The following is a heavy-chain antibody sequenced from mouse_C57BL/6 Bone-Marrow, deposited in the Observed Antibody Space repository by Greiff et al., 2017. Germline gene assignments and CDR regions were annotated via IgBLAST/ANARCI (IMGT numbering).Heavy chain of an antibody. D-gene: IGHD1-1*01. CDR2: ISNGGGST. CDR3: ARHPFSYYYGSSSLYWYFDV. Sequence: EVKVEESGGGLVQPGGSLKLSCAASGFTFSDYYMYWVRQTPEKRLEWVAYISNGGGSTYYLDTVKGRFTISRDNAKNTLYLQMSRLKSEDTAMYYCARHPFSYYYGSSSLYWYFDVWGTGTTVTVSS. J-gene: IGHJ1*03. CDR1: GFTFSDYY. V-gene: IGHV5-12*01.